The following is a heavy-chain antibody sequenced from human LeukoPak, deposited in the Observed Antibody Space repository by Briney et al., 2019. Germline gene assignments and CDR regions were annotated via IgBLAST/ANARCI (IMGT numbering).Heavy chain of an antibody. CDR1: GYTFTSYD. CDR3: ARSPYSYANPIDY. Sequence: SVKVSCKASGYTFTSYDISWVRQAPGQGLEWMGGIIPIFGTANYAQKFQGRVTITADKSTSTAYMELSSLRSEDTAVYYCARSPYSYANPIDYWGQGTLVTVSS. CDR2: IIPIFGTA. V-gene: IGHV1-69*06. D-gene: IGHD5-18*01. J-gene: IGHJ4*02.